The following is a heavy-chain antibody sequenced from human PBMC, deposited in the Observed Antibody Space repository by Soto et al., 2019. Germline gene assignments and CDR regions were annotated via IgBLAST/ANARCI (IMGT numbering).Heavy chain of an antibody. V-gene: IGHV1-2*02. CDR1: GYTFINFF. Sequence: ASVKVSCKASGYTFINFFIQWLRQALGQGLEWMGWINTSSGDTKYVEKFQDRVTMTRDASISTAHMELRRLTTDDTAVYYCVRGLRWRDLEFWGQGTTVTVSS. CDR3: VRGLRWRDLEF. D-gene: IGHD2-21*01. J-gene: IGHJ4*02. CDR2: INTSSGDT.